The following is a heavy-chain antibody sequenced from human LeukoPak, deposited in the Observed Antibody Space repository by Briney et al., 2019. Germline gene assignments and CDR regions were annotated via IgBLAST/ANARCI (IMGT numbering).Heavy chain of an antibody. V-gene: IGHV6-1*01. CDR1: GDSVSSNSAA. D-gene: IGHD6-13*01. J-gene: IGHJ4*02. CDR2: TYYRSKWYS. Sequence: SQTLSLTCVISGDSVSSNSAAWNWIRQSPSRGLEWLGRTYYRSKWYSYSAVSVKSRIIINPDTSKNQFSLQLNSVTPEDTAVYYCTREVAGTGGFDYWGQGITVTVSS. CDR3: TREVAGTGGFDY.